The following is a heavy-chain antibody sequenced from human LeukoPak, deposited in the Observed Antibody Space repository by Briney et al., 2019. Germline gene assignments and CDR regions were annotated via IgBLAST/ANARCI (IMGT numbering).Heavy chain of an antibody. Sequence: SETLSLTCTVSDYSISSGYGYYWGWIRQPPGKGLEWIGEINHSGSTNYNPSLKSRVTISVDTSKNQFSLKLSSVTAADTAVYYCARLRDSSGYYYYYYYYMDVWGKGTTVTISS. D-gene: IGHD3-22*01. CDR1: DYSISSGYGYY. J-gene: IGHJ6*03. CDR3: ARLRDSSGYYYYYYYYMDV. CDR2: INHSGST. V-gene: IGHV4-38-2*02.